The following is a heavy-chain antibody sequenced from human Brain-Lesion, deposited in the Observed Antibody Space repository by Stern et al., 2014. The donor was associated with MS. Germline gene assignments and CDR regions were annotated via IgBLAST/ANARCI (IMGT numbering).Heavy chain of an antibody. V-gene: IGHV4-39*01. CDR1: GGSINTNNYY. CDR3: ARTGDDFGDYSLSY. CDR2: IYSSGST. J-gene: IGHJ4*02. D-gene: IGHD4-17*01. Sequence: VQLVESGPGLVKPSETLSLTCTVSGGSINTNNYYWGWIRQPPGKGLEWIGNIYSSGSTFYSPSLKSPVTMSVDTSKTQFPRNLSSVTAADTAVYYCARTGDDFGDYSLSYWGQGTLVTVSS.